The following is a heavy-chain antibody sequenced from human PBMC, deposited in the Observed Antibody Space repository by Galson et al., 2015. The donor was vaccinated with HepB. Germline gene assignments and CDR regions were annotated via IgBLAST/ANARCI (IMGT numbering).Heavy chain of an antibody. V-gene: IGHV3-43*01. CDR2: ISWDGGST. Sequence: SLRLSCAASGFTFDDYTMHWVRQAPGKGLEWVSLISWDGGSTYYADSVKGRFTISRDNSKNSLYLQMNSLRTEDTALYYCAKDIDSGGLQVVFDYWGQGTLVTVSS. J-gene: IGHJ4*02. CDR1: GFTFDDYT. D-gene: IGHD1-26*01. CDR3: AKDIDSGGLQVVFDY.